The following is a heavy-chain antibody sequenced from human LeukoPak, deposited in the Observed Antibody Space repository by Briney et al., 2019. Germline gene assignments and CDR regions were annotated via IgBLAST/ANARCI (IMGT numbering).Heavy chain of an antibody. Sequence: GESLKISCKGSGYRFTSYWIGWVRQMPGKGLEWMGIIYPGDSDTRYSPSFQGQVTISADKSISTAYLQWSSLKASDTATYYCARLGPNDFWSGYPKNWFDPWGQGTLVTVSS. J-gene: IGHJ5*02. CDR3: ARLGPNDFWSGYPKNWFDP. CDR2: IYPGDSDT. CDR1: GYRFTSYW. D-gene: IGHD3-3*01. V-gene: IGHV5-51*01.